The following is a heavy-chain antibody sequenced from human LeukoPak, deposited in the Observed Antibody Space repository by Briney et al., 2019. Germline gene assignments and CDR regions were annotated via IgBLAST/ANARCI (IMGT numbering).Heavy chain of an antibody. J-gene: IGHJ3*02. CDR3: ARDRSYYDSSDAFDI. CDR2: IYSGGST. D-gene: IGHD3-22*01. Sequence: GGSLRLSCAASGFTFSSNYMSWVRQAPGKGLEWVSVIYSGGSTYYADSVKGRFTISRDNSKNTLYLQMNSLRAEDTAVYYCARDRSYYDSSDAFDIWGQGTIVTVSS. CDR1: GFTFSSNY. V-gene: IGHV3-66*01.